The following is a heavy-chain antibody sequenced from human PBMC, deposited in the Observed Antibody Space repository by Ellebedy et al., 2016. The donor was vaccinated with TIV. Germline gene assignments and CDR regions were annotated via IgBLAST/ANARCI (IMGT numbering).Heavy chain of an antibody. CDR3: ARSLVRFLEWLH. CDR2: ISTYNGNT. J-gene: IGHJ4*02. V-gene: IGHV1-18*01. CDR1: GYTVTTYG. D-gene: IGHD3-3*01. Sequence: ASVKVSXXASGYTVTTYGISWVRQAPGQGLEWMGWISTYNGNTNYAQKLQGRVTMTTDTSTSTAYMELSRLRSDDTAVYYCARSLVRFLEWLHWGQGTLVTVSS.